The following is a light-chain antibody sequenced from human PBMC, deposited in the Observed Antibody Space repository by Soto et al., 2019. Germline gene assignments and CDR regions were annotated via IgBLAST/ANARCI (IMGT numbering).Light chain of an antibody. J-gene: IGKJ5*01. CDR2: DAS. CDR3: QQSYSTLIT. CDR1: QSISNW. V-gene: IGKV1-5*01. Sequence: DIQMTQSPSTLSASVGDSVTVTCRASQSISNWLAWYQQKPGKAPKLLIYDASSLESGVPSRFRGSGSGTEFTLTISSLQPEDFATYYCQQSYSTLITFGQGTRLEIK.